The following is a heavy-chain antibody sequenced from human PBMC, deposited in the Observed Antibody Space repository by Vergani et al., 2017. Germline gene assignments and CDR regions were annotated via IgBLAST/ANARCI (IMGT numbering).Heavy chain of an antibody. CDR2: IYYSGST. Sequence: QLPLQESGPGLVKPSETLSLTCTVSGGSISSSSYYWGWIRQPPGKGLEWIGSIYYSGSTYYNPSLKSRVTISVDTSKNQFPLKLSSVTAAVTAVYYCARRSSGPRGWYFDLWGRGTLVTVSS. CDR3: ARRSSGPRGWYFDL. V-gene: IGHV4-39*07. J-gene: IGHJ2*01. CDR1: GGSISSSSYY. D-gene: IGHD3-22*01.